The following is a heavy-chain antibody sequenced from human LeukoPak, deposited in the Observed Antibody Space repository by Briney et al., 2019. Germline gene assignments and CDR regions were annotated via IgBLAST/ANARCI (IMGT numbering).Heavy chain of an antibody. D-gene: IGHD6-19*01. CDR3: ARDNPSGWYNY. Sequence: GGSLRLSCAASGFTFSSYTMSWVRQAPGKGLGWVSSISSSSSYIYYADSVKGRFTISRDNAKNSLYLQMNSLRAEDTAVYYCARDNPSGWYNYWGQGTLVTVSS. J-gene: IGHJ4*02. V-gene: IGHV3-21*01. CDR2: ISSSSSYI. CDR1: GFTFSSYT.